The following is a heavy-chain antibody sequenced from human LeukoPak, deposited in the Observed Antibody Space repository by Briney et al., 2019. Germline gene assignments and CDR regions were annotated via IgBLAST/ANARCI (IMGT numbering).Heavy chain of an antibody. V-gene: IGHV4-4*07. Sequence: PSETLSLTCTVSGGSISSYYWSWIRQPAGKGLEWIGRIYTSGSTNYNPSLKSRVTISVDKSKNQFSLKLSSVTAADTAVYYCARDRHSRSWYEIDYWGQGTLVTVSS. CDR3: ARDRHSRSWYEIDY. CDR1: GGSISSYY. D-gene: IGHD6-13*01. J-gene: IGHJ4*02. CDR2: IYTSGST.